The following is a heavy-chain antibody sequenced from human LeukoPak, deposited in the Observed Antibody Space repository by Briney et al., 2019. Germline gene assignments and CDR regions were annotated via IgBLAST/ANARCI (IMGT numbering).Heavy chain of an antibody. V-gene: IGHV3-30*04. CDR3: ARDTDEWYNSPGDY. J-gene: IGHJ4*02. D-gene: IGHD1-1*01. CDR2: ISYDGSQK. CDR1: GFTLKTYA. Sequence: PGGSLRLSCAVSGFTLKTYAMHWVRQAPGKGLEWVAIISYDGSQKYYADSLKGRFTISRDNSRNTLYLQMNSLRDDDTGMYYCARDTDEWYNSPGDYWGQGTLVTVSS.